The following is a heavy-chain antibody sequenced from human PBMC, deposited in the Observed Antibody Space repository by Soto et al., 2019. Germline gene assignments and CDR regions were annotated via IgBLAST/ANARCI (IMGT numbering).Heavy chain of an antibody. CDR2: IYPGDSDT. J-gene: IGHJ6*02. CDR1: GYSFTSYW. V-gene: IGHV5-51*01. Sequence: GESLKISCKGSGYSFTSYWIGWVRQMPGKGLEWMGIIYPGDSDTRYSPSFQGQVTISADKSISTAYLQWSSLKASDTAMYYCARLGYSYGEVSYYGMDVWGQGTPVTVSS. CDR3: ARLGYSYGEVSYYGMDV. D-gene: IGHD5-18*01.